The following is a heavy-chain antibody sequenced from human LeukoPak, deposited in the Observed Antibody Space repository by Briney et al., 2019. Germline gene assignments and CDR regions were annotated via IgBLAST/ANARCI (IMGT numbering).Heavy chain of an antibody. V-gene: IGHV3-30*04. CDR2: ISYDGSNK. D-gene: IGHD7-27*01. CDR1: GFTFSSYA. CDR3: VQDWAWGAFGY. J-gene: IGHJ4*02. Sequence: GGSLRLSCAASGFTFSSYAMHWVRQAPGKGLEWVAVISYDGSNKYYADSVKGRFTISRDNSKNTLYLQMNSLGAEDTAVYYCVQDWAWGAFGYWGQGTLVTVSS.